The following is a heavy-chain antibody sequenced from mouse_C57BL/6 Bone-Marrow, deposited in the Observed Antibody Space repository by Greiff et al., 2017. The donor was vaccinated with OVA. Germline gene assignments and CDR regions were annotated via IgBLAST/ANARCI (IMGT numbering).Heavy chain of an antibody. Sequence: EVKLEESGGGLVQPGGSLKLSCAASGFTFSDYYMYWVRQTPEKRLEWVAYISNGGGSTYYPDTVKGRFTISRDNAKNTLYLQMSRLKSEDTAMYYCAIYYGYPLWYFDVWGTGTTVTVSS. CDR2: ISNGGGST. D-gene: IGHD2-2*01. V-gene: IGHV5-12*01. CDR3: AIYYGYPLWYFDV. CDR1: GFTFSDYY. J-gene: IGHJ1*03.